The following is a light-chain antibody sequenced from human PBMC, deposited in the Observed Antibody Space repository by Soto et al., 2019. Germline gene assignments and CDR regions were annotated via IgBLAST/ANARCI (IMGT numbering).Light chain of an antibody. V-gene: IGKV1-12*01. CDR2: DAS. J-gene: IGKJ5*01. CDR1: QNIWRL. Sequence: DIHMTHSRSSVSASLGDIVTITCRASQNIWRLLAWYQQKPGKAPELLIYDASSLQSGVPPRFSGSGSGTDFTLTISSLQPEDFATYYCEQAGSFPITFGQGTRLEIK. CDR3: EQAGSFPIT.